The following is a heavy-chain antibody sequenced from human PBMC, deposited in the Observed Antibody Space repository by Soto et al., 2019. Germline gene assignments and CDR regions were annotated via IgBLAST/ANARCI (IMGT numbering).Heavy chain of an antibody. CDR1: GYTFTSYG. Sequence: GASVKVSCKASGYTFTSYGISWVRQAPGQGLEWMGWISAYNGNTNYAQKLQGRVTMTTDTSTSTAYMELRSLRSEDTAVYYCARDCSGGSCYSLGGMDVWGQGTTVTVSS. D-gene: IGHD2-15*01. V-gene: IGHV1-18*01. J-gene: IGHJ6*02. CDR3: ARDCSGGSCYSLGGMDV. CDR2: ISAYNGNT.